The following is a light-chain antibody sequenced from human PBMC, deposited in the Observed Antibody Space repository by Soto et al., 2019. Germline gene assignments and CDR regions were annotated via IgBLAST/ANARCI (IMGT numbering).Light chain of an antibody. J-gene: IGKJ1*01. Sequence: EIVVTQSPATLSVSPGERVTLSCRASQSVSSSLAWYQQRPGQAPRLLIYDTSTRAAGISARFSGSGSGTEFTLTISSLQSEDFAVYYCQQYIDWPPGTFXQGTKVDIK. CDR3: QQYIDWPPGT. CDR2: DTS. CDR1: QSVSSS. V-gene: IGKV3-15*01.